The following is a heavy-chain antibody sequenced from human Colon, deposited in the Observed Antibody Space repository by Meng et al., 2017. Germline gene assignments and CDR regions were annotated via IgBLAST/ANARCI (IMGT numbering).Heavy chain of an antibody. Sequence: GESLKISCVVSGFAFSGNWMSWVRQAPGKGLEGVANIKYDGSVERYVESVRGRFTISRDNAKNSLYLQMNSLRAEDTAVYYCATTNALTYWGPGTLVTVSS. V-gene: IGHV3-7*01. CDR3: ATTNALTY. CDR2: IKYDGSVE. CDR1: GFAFSGNW. J-gene: IGHJ4*02. D-gene: IGHD2-8*01.